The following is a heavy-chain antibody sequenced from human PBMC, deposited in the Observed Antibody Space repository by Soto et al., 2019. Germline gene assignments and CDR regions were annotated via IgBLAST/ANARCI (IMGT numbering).Heavy chain of an antibody. J-gene: IGHJ5*02. CDR3: ARDRDDSSGYPFDP. Sequence: ASVKVSCKASGYTFTTYYMHWIRQAPGQGPEWMAIIDPSGGRTGYAQRFQGRVTLTSDTSTTTVYMELSSPRSDDTAIYYCARDRDDSSGYPFDPWGQGTLVTVSS. CDR1: GYTFTTYY. CDR2: IDPSGGRT. V-gene: IGHV1-46*01. D-gene: IGHD3-22*01.